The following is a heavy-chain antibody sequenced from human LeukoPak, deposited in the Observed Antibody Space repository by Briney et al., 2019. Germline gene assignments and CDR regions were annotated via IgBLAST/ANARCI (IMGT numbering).Heavy chain of an antibody. Sequence: PGGSLRLSCAASGFSFSSYTMNWVRQAPGKGLEWVSSITSSSSYIYYADSVKGRFTISRDNAKNSLYLQMNSLRAEDTAVYYCARDLALEGLPPKYFDYWGQGTLVTVSS. D-gene: IGHD6-19*01. CDR2: ITSSSSYI. CDR1: GFSFSSYT. CDR3: ARDLALEGLPPKYFDY. V-gene: IGHV3-21*01. J-gene: IGHJ4*02.